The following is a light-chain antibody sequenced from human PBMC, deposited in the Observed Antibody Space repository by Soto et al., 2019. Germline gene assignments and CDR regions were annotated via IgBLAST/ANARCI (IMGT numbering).Light chain of an antibody. Sequence: QSALTQPASVSGSPGQSITISCTGTSSDVGTYNLVSWYQHHPGKAPKFMIYEGSKRPSGVSTRFSGSKSGNTASLTISGLQAEDEADYYCCSYAGSSTWVFGGGTKLTVL. V-gene: IGLV2-23*01. CDR3: CSYAGSSTWV. CDR1: SSDVGTYNL. J-gene: IGLJ3*02. CDR2: EGS.